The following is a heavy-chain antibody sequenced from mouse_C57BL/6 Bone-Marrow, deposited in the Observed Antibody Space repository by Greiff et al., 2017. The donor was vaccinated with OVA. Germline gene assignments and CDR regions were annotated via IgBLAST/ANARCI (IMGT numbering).Heavy chain of an antibody. CDR3: ARLLWLGEDYFDY. D-gene: IGHD2-2*01. CDR1: GYSFTDYN. Sequence: EVQLQQSGPELVKPGASVKISCKASGYSFTDYNMNWVKQSNGKSLEWIGVINPNYGTTSYNQKFKGKGTLTVDQSSSTAYMQLNSLTSEDSAVYDCARLLWLGEDYFDYWGQGTTLTVSS. J-gene: IGHJ2*01. V-gene: IGHV1-39*01. CDR2: INPNYGTT.